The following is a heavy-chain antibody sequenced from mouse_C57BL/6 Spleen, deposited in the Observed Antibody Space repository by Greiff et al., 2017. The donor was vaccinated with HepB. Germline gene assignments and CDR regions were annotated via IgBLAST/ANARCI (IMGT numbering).Heavy chain of an antibody. Sequence: EVQLQQSGAELVRPGASVKLSCTASGFNIKDYYMHWVKQRPEQGLEWIGRIDPEDGDTEYAPKFQGKATMTADTSSNTAYLQLSSLTSEDTAVYYCTTPYYDSSWFAYWGQGTLVTVSA. CDR2: IDPEDGDT. D-gene: IGHD2-4*01. CDR1: GFNIKDYY. CDR3: TTPYYDSSWFAY. J-gene: IGHJ3*01. V-gene: IGHV14-1*01.